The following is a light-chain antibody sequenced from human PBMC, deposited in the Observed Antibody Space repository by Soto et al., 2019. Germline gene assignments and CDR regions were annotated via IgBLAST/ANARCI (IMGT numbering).Light chain of an antibody. Sequence: QSALTQPRSVSGSPGQSVTISCTGTSSDVGGYDFVSWYQQHPGKAPKLMISDVSKPPSGVPDRFSGSKSGNTASLTISGLQAEDEADYYCCSYAGDLALFGGGTKLTVL. J-gene: IGLJ2*01. CDR2: DVS. CDR1: SSDVGGYDF. CDR3: CSYAGDLAL. V-gene: IGLV2-11*01.